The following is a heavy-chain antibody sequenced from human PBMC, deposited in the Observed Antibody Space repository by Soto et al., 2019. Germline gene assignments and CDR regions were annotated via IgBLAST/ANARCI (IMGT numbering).Heavy chain of an antibody. J-gene: IGHJ5*02. V-gene: IGHV4-30-2*01. CDR3: ARVWAPKAAGTGWFDP. CDR2: IYHSGST. Sequence: SETLSLTCAVSGGSISSGGYSWSWIRQPPGKGLEWIGYIYHSGSTYYNPSLKSRVTILVDRSKNQFSLKLSSVTAADTAVYYCARVWAPKAAGTGWFDPWGQGTLVTVSS. CDR1: GGSISSGGYS. D-gene: IGHD6-13*01.